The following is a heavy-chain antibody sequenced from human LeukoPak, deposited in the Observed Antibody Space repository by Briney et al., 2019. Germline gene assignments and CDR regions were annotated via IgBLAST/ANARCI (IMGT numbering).Heavy chain of an antibody. CDR2: INPSGGST. J-gene: IGHJ5*02. CDR3: ARVGSVEMALNWFDP. D-gene: IGHD5-24*01. Sequence: ASVKVSCKASGYTFSSYSMHWVRQAPGQGLEWMGIINPSGGSTSYAQKFQGRVTMTRDMSTSTVYMELSSLRSEDTAVYYCARVGSVEMALNWFDPWGQGTLVTVSS. CDR1: GYTFSSYS. V-gene: IGHV1-46*01.